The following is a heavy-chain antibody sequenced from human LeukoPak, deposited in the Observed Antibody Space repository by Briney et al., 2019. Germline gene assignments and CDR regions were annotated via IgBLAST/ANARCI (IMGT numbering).Heavy chain of an antibody. V-gene: IGHV4-39*01. J-gene: IGHJ4*02. Sequence: PGRSLRLSCAASGFTFSSYAMSWVRQPPGKGLDWIGSIYYSGSTYYNPSLKSRVTISVDTSKNHFSLKLTSVTAADTAVYYCARRIPTFFFDYWGQGTLVTVSS. CDR1: GFTFSSYA. CDR3: ARRIPTFFFDY. CDR2: IYYSGST. D-gene: IGHD2-21*01.